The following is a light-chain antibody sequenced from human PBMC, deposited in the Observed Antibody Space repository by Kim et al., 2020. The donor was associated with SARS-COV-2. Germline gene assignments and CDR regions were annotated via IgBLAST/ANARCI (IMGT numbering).Light chain of an antibody. Sequence: SASGGDRVTITCRASQSVSIWLAWFQQKPGEAPKPLIYKASDLESGVPSRFSGSGSGTIFTLTISSLHPDDFATYYCQQYQNYPLTFGQGTKLEI. CDR3: QQYQNYPLT. J-gene: IGKJ2*01. CDR1: QSVSIW. V-gene: IGKV1-5*03. CDR2: KAS.